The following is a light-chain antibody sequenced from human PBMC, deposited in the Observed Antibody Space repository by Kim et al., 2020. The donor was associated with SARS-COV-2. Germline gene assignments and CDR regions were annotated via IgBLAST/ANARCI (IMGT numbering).Light chain of an antibody. J-gene: IGKJ5*01. CDR1: HRVSNNY. V-gene: IGKV3-20*01. CDR2: GAS. Sequence: SLRERGTLSCRDRHRVSNNYIAWYKQRLGQAPRRLICGASSRATGIPDMFSVSGSETDFTLTISRLEPGGFAVYYSQQYGSSPISFGQGTRLESK. CDR3: QQYGSSPIS.